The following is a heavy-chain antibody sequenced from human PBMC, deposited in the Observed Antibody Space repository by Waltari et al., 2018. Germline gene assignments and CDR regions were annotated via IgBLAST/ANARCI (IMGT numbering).Heavy chain of an antibody. V-gene: IGHV3-15*07. D-gene: IGHD2-21*01. CDR2: IKSKSDGEAR. CDR1: GMTFRNAW. Sequence: EVQLVESGGALVQPGGSLRLSCVASGMTFRNAWFNWVRQAPGKGLEWVGRIKSKSDGEARDYAAPVKGRFTISRDDRKDTLFLQMDNLKTEDTGIYYGAVIAMRTTGDIFDIWGQGTTVTVSS. CDR3: AVIAMRTTGDIFDI. J-gene: IGHJ3*02.